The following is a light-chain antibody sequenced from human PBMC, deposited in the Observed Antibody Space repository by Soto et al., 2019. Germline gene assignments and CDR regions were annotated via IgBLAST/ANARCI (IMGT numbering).Light chain of an antibody. J-gene: IGKJ2*01. CDR2: AAS. CDR3: HHYDSSPPYT. V-gene: IGKV3-20*01. Sequence: EIVLTQSPATLSLSPGERATLSCRASRSFASSYLAWYQHKPGQAPMLLIYAASSRATGIPDRFIGSGSGTDFTLTISRLEPDDSAVYYCHHYDSSPPYTFGQGTKVDIK. CDR1: RSFASSY.